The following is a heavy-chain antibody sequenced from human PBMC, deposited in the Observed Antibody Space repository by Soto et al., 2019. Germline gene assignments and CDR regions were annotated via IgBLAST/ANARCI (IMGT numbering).Heavy chain of an antibody. CDR2: MNPNSGNT. CDR3: ARGGVLRKTWVVLAAAGYYYYYYGMDV. D-gene: IGHD6-13*01. J-gene: IGHJ6*01. CDR1: GYTFTSYD. V-gene: IGHV1-8*01. Sequence: QVQLVQSGAEVKKPGASVKVSCKASGYTFTSYDINWVRQATGQGLEWMGWMNPNSGNTGYAQKFQGRVTMTRNTSISTAYMELSSLRSEDTAVYYCARGGVLRKTWVVLAAAGYYYYYYGMDVW.